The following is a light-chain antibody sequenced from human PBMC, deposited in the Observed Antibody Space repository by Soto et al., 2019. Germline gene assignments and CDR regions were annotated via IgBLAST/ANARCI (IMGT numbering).Light chain of an antibody. V-gene: IGKV4-1*01. CDR2: WAS. Sequence: DIVMTQSPDSLALSLGYRSTINCNSSQSVLSSSNNRNYLAWFQLKPGQPPKLLIYWASTRESGVPDRFSGSGSGTDFTLTISSLQAEDVAVYYCQQYYSTCWTFGQGTKVDI. CDR1: QSVLSSSNNRNY. J-gene: IGKJ1*01. CDR3: QQYYSTCWT.